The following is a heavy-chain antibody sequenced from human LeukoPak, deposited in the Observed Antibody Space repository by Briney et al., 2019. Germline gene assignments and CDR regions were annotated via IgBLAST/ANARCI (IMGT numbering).Heavy chain of an antibody. CDR2: ISGSGGSK. Sequence: RGALRLSSAPSGFTFSSYAMSSVPQAPRKRVECVSAISGSGGSKYYAGSGKGRFTISRDNSKNKMYLQMNRLRAEDTAVYYCAKDGTIAARPRQQDYWGQGTLVTVSS. CDR1: GFTFSSYA. CDR3: AKDGTIAARPRQQDY. J-gene: IGHJ4*02. V-gene: IGHV3-23*01. D-gene: IGHD6-6*01.